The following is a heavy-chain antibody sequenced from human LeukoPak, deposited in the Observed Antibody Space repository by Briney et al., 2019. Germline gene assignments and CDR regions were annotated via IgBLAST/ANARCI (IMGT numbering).Heavy chain of an antibody. CDR2: VSGSGGST. D-gene: IGHD5-12*01. V-gene: IGHV3-23*01. CDR1: GFTFSSYA. Sequence: GGSLRLSCAASGFTFSSYAMSWVRQAPGEGLEWVSGVSGSGGSTYYADSVKGRFTISRDNSRNTLYLQMNSLRAEDTAVYYCAKDLDIVATITGNWGQGTLVTVSS. CDR3: AKDLDIVATITGN. J-gene: IGHJ4*02.